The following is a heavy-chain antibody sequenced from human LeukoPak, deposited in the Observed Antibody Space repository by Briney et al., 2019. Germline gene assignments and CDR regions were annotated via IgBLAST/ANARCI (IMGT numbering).Heavy chain of an antibody. CDR1: GFTFSSYA. CDR2: ISGSGGST. CDR3: AKDLRAVAGSIDY. V-gene: IGHV3-23*01. D-gene: IGHD6-19*01. J-gene: IGHJ4*02. Sequence: GGSLRLSCAASGFTFSSYAMSWVRQAPGKGLEWVSAISGSGGSTYYADSVKGRFTISRDNAKNSLSLQMNSLRAEDTAVYYCAKDLRAVAGSIDYWGQGTLVTVSS.